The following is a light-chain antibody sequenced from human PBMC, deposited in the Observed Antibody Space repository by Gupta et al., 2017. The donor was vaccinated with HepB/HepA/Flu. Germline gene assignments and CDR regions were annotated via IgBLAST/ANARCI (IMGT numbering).Light chain of an antibody. CDR3: AAWDDSLNGRYV. CDR1: SSNIGSNT. CDR2: SNN. Sequence: QSVLTQPPSASGTPGQRVPISCSGSSSNIGSNTVNWYQQLPVTAPKLLIYSNNQRPSGVPDRFSGSKSGTSASLAISGLQAEDEADYYCAAWDDSLNGRYVFGTGTKVTVL. V-gene: IGLV1-44*01. J-gene: IGLJ1*01.